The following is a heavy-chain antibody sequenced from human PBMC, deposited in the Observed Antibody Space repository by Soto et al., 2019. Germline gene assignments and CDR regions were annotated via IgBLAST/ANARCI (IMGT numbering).Heavy chain of an antibody. CDR3: ARDPGGDPNGLYYFDY. Sequence: QVQLVESGGGVVQPGRSLRLYCAASGFTFSSYGMHWVRQAPGKGLEWVAVIWYDGSNKYYADSVKGRFTISRDNSKNTLYLQMNSLRAEDTAVYYCARDPGGDPNGLYYFDYLGQGTLVTVSS. D-gene: IGHD2-21*02. CDR1: GFTFSSYG. CDR2: IWYDGSNK. V-gene: IGHV3-33*01. J-gene: IGHJ4*02.